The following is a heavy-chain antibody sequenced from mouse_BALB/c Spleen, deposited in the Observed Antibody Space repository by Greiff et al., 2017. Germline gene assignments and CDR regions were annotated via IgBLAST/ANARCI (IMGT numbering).Heavy chain of an antibody. Sequence: EVHLVESGGGLVQPGGSRKLSCAASGFTFSSFGMHWVRQAPEKGLEWVAYISSGSSTIYYADTVKGRFTISRDNPKNTLFLQMTSLRSEDTAMYYCARSVITTAWGFDYWGQGTTLTVSS. CDR2: ISSGSSTI. V-gene: IGHV5-17*02. D-gene: IGHD1-2*01. CDR3: ARSVITTAWGFDY. CDR1: GFTFSSFG. J-gene: IGHJ2*01.